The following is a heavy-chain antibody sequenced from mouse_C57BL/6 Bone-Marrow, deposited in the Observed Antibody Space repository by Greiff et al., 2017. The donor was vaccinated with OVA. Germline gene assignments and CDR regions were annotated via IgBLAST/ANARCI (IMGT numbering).Heavy chain of an antibody. J-gene: IGHJ4*01. CDR3: ASLYYSNYDYAMDY. CDR1: GFSLTSYA. Sequence: VKLMESGPGLVAPSQSLSITCTVSGFSLTSYAISWVRQPPGKGLEWLGVIWTGGGTNSNSAPKSSLSISKDNSKSQVFLKMNRLQTDDTARYYCASLYYSNYDYAMDYWGQGTSVTVSS. V-gene: IGHV2-9-1*01. CDR2: IWTGGGT. D-gene: IGHD2-5*01.